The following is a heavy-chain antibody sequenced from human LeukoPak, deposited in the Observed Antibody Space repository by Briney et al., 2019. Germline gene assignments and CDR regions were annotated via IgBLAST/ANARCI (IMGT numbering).Heavy chain of an antibody. CDR1: GDSISSNNYF. CDR3: ARHYGP. V-gene: IGHV4-39*01. D-gene: IGHD3-10*01. J-gene: IGHJ5*02. Sequence: PSETLSLTCIVSGDSISSNNYFWGWICQFPGKGLEWIGEISYNGRTYYNPSLKSRVTISVDTSKNQFSLKLSSVIAADTAVYYCARHYGPWGQGTLVTVSS. CDR2: ISYNGRT.